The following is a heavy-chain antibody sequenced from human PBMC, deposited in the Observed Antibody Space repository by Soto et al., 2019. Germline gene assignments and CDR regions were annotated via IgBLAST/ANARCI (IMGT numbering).Heavy chain of an antibody. CDR1: GCTLTTYG. Sequence: ASVKVSCKASGCTLTTYGIHWARQAPGQGLEWMGWISGYNGNTNYAQKFQGRVTMTTDTSTTTAYMDLRSLRSDDTAVYYCGRERDGTSWSSAEYLQHWGQGTLVTVSS. V-gene: IGHV1-18*01. J-gene: IGHJ1*01. D-gene: IGHD6-13*01. CDR2: ISGYNGNT. CDR3: GRERDGTSWSSAEYLQH.